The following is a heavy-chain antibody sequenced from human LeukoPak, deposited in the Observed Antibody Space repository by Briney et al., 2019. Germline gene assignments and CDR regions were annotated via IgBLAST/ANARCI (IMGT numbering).Heavy chain of an antibody. CDR1: GGTISSYA. Sequence: GASVKVSCKASGGTISSYAISWVRQAPGQGLEWMGRIIPILGIANYAQKFQGRVTITADKSTSTAYMELSSLRSEDTAVYYCARDIAVAGTRKFDYWGQGTLVTVSS. CDR2: IIPILGIA. J-gene: IGHJ4*02. CDR3: ARDIAVAGTRKFDY. D-gene: IGHD6-19*01. V-gene: IGHV1-69*04.